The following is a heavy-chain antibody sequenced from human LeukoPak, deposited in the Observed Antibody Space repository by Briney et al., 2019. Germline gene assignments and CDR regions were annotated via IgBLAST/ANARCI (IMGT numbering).Heavy chain of an antibody. J-gene: IGHJ4*02. CDR1: GGSFSGYY. CDR3: ARGGVATIDY. D-gene: IGHD5-12*01. Sequence: SETLSLTCAVYGGSFSGYYWSWIRQPPGKGLEWIGEINHSGSTNYNPSLKSRVTISVDTSKNQFSLKLSSVTAADTAVYYCARGGVATIDYWGQGTLVTVSS. CDR2: INHSGST. V-gene: IGHV4-34*01.